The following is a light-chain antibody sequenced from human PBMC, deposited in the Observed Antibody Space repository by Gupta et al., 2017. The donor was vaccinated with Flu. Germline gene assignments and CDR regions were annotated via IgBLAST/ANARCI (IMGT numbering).Light chain of an antibody. CDR1: NIGSKS. Sequence: HTVRITGGGNNIGSKSVHWYQQKPGQAPVLAVYADSLRPSGVPERFSGSNSANSATLTISRVEAEDEADYYCQVWDSTSDHWVFGGGTKLTVL. CDR3: QVWDSTSDHWV. J-gene: IGLJ3*02. V-gene: IGLV3-21*02. CDR2: ADS.